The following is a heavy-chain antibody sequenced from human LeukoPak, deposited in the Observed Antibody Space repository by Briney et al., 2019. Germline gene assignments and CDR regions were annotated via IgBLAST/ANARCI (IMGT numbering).Heavy chain of an antibody. CDR3: ATRTTIFGVVIMFDYFDY. CDR1: GFTFSSYG. Sequence: GGSLRLSCAASGFTFSSYGMHWVRQAPGKGLEWVAVISYDGSNKYYADSVKGRFTISRDNSKNTLYLQMNSLRAEDTAVYYCATRTTIFGVVIMFDYFDYWGQGTLVTVSS. J-gene: IGHJ4*02. D-gene: IGHD3-3*01. CDR2: ISYDGSNK. V-gene: IGHV3-30*03.